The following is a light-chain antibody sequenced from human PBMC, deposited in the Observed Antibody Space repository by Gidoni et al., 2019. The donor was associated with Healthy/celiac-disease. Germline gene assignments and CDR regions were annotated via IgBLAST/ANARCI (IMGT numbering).Light chain of an antibody. J-gene: IGKJ2*02. V-gene: IGKV1-33*01. CDR1: QDISNY. Sequence: DIQMTQSPSSLSASVGDRVTITCQASQDISNYLNWYQQKPGKAPKLLIYDASNLETGVPSRFSGYGSGTDFTFTISSLQPEDIATYYCQQYDNLSGTFGQGTKLEIK. CDR3: QQYDNLSGT. CDR2: DAS.